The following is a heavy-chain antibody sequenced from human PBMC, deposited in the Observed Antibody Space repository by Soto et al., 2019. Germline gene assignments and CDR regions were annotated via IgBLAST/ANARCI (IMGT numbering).Heavy chain of an antibody. D-gene: IGHD6-13*01. J-gene: IGHJ6*02. Sequence: QVQLQESGPGLVKPSETLSLTCTVSGGSISSYYWSWVRQLAGKGLEWNGRLYTSGSTNYNPSLKSRVTMSVDTSKNQFSLELSSVTAADTAVDYCARDLLGIAAAGTFGYYGMDVWGQGTTVTVCS. CDR3: ARDLLGIAAAGTFGYYGMDV. V-gene: IGHV4-4*07. CDR2: LYTSGST. CDR1: GGSISSYY.